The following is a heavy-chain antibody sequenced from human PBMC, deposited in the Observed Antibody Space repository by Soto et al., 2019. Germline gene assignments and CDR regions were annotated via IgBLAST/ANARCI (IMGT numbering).Heavy chain of an antibody. CDR1: GFTFSSYA. V-gene: IGHV3-30-3*01. CDR2: ISYDGSNK. CDR3: ARDRSPRYSGYDWEYYFDY. Sequence: TGGSLRLSCAASGFTFSSYAMHWVRQAPGKGLEWVAVISYDGSNKYYADSVKGRFTISRDNSKNTLYLQMNSLRAEDTAVYYCARDRSPRYSGYDWEYYFDYWGQGTLVTVSS. J-gene: IGHJ4*02. D-gene: IGHD5-12*01.